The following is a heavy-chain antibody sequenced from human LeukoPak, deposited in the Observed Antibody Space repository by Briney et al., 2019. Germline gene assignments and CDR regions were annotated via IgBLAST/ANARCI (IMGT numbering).Heavy chain of an antibody. V-gene: IGHV1-69*13. CDR1: GYTFTGYC. D-gene: IGHD2-21*01. Sequence: ASVKVSCKASGYTFTGYCMHWVRQAPGQGLEWMGWINPIFGTANYAQKFQGRVTITADESTSTAYMELSSLRSEDTAVYYCARSRVYCGGDCYRTFDYWGQGTLVTVSS. J-gene: IGHJ4*02. CDR2: INPIFGTA. CDR3: ARSRVYCGGDCYRTFDY.